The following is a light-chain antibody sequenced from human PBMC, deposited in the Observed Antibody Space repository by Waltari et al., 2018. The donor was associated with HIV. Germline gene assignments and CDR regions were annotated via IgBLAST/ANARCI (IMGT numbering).Light chain of an antibody. CDR2: LGS. J-gene: IGKJ5*01. V-gene: IGKV2-28*01. CDR1: QSLLHSDGYNY. Sequence: DIVMTQSPLSLPVTPGEPASISCRSSQSLLHSDGYNYLDWYLQKPGQSPQLLIYLGSNRASGVPDRFSGSGSGTDFILKISRVEAEDVGVYYCMQALQTPITFGQGTRLESK. CDR3: MQALQTPIT.